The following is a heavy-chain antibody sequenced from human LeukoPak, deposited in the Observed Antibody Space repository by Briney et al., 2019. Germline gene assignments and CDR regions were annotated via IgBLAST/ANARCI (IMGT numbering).Heavy chain of an antibody. CDR3: AKDYDFWSDDKGYFDY. J-gene: IGHJ4*02. CDR1: GFTFSSYG. D-gene: IGHD3-3*01. Sequence: GGSLRLSCAASGFTFSSYGMHWVRQAPGKGLEWVAFIRYDGSNKYYADSVKGRFTISRDNSKNTLYLQMNSLRAEDTAVYYCAKDYDFWSDDKGYFDYWAREPWSPSPQ. V-gene: IGHV3-30*02. CDR2: IRYDGSNK.